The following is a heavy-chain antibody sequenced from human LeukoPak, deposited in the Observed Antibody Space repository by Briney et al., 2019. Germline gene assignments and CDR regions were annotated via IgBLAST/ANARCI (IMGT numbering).Heavy chain of an antibody. D-gene: IGHD3-22*01. Sequence: GGSLRLSCAASGLTFSSYGMHWVRQAPGKGLEWVAVISYDGSNKYYADSVKGRFTISRDNSKNTLYLQMNSLRAEDTAVYYCAKDQGYYDSSGNFDYWGQGTLVTVSS. CDR3: AKDQGYYDSSGNFDY. V-gene: IGHV3-30*18. CDR1: GLTFSSYG. J-gene: IGHJ4*02. CDR2: ISYDGSNK.